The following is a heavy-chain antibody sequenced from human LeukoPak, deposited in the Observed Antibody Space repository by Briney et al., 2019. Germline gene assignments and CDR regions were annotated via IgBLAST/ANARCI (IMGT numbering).Heavy chain of an antibody. Sequence: SETLSLTCTVSGDSISSDYWSWIRQPAGKGLEWIGRIYTSGSTSYNPSLKSRVTMSIDTSKNQFSLNLTSVTVADTAVYYCARGARYYFDYWGQGTLVTVSS. CDR2: IYTSGST. CDR1: GDSISSDY. D-gene: IGHD5-12*01. V-gene: IGHV4-4*07. CDR3: ARGARYYFDY. J-gene: IGHJ4*02.